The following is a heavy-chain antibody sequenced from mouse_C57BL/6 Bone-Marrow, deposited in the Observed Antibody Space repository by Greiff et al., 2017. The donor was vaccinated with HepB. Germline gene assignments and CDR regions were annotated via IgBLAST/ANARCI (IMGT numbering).Heavy chain of an antibody. CDR2: ISNGGGST. CDR3: ARLSPYAMDY. V-gene: IGHV5-12*01. J-gene: IGHJ4*01. CDR1: GFTFSDYY. Sequence: EVKLQESGGGLVQPGGSLKLSCAASGFTFSDYYMYWVRQTPEKRLEWVAYISNGGGSTYYPDTVKGRFTISRDNAKNTLYLQMSRLKSEDTAMYYCARLSPYAMDYWGQGTSVTVSS.